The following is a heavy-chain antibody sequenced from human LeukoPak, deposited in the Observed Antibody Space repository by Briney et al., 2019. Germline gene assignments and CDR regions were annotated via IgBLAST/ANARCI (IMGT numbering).Heavy chain of an antibody. V-gene: IGHV3-23*01. J-gene: IGHJ4*02. CDR2: ISASGGNT. Sequence: GGSLRLSCAACGLTFSSHAMNWVRQAPGKGLEWVSVISASGGNTDYADSVKGRFIVSRDNSENTLYLQMNSLRAEDTAVYYCAKGAYCSSTSCYASFDSWGQGTLVTVSS. D-gene: IGHD2-2*01. CDR1: GLTFSSHA. CDR3: AKGAYCSSTSCYASFDS.